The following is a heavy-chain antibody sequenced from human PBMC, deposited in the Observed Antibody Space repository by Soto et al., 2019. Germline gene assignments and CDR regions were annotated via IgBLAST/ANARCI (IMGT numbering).Heavy chain of an antibody. V-gene: IGHV3-33*03. D-gene: IGHD4-17*01. CDR2: IWYDGSNK. CDR3: AKDSFYRGDYFYALDV. J-gene: IGHJ6*02. Sequence: PGGSLRLSCAASGFTFSSYGMHWVRQAPGKGLEWVAVIWYDGSNKYYADSVKGRFTISRDNAKNSLYLQMNSLGAEDTAFYYCAKDSFYRGDYFYALDVWGQGTTVTVSS. CDR1: GFTFSSYG.